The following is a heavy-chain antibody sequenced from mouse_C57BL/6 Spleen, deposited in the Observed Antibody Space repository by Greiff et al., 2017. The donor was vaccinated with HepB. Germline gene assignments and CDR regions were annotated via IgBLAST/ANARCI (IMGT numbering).Heavy chain of an antibody. CDR3: ARRQLRQDYFDY. CDR1: GYSFTGYY. V-gene: IGHV1-42*01. J-gene: IGHJ2*01. Sequence: EVQLQESGPELVKPGASVKISCKASGYSFTGYYMNWVKQSPEKSLEWIGEINPSTGGTTYNQKFKAKATLTVDKSSSTAYMQLKSLTSEDSAVYYCARRQLRQDYFDYWGQGTTLTVSS. CDR2: INPSTGGT. D-gene: IGHD3-2*02.